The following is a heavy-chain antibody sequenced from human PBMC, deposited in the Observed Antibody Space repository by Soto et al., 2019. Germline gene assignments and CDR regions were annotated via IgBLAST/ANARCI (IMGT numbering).Heavy chain of an antibody. J-gene: IGHJ6*02. CDR3: AKGGSGNYLTYYYYGMDV. Sequence: GGSLRLSCAASGFTISRNAMYWVRQAPGKGLEWVAVISYDGNNKYYADSVKGRFTISRDNSKNTVYLEMNNLRAEDTAMYYCAKGGSGNYLTYYYYGMDVWGQGTTVTVSS. CDR2: ISYDGNNK. V-gene: IGHV3-30*18. CDR1: GFTISRNA. D-gene: IGHD3-22*01.